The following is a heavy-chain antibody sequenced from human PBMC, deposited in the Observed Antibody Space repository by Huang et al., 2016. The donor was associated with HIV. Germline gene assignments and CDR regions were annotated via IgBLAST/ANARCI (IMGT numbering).Heavy chain of an antibody. J-gene: IGHJ5*02. CDR1: GGTFSSYA. CDR3: ARDRKYDNAWYWFDP. CDR2: IIPIFGTP. Sequence: QVQLVQSGAEVKKPGSSVRVSCEASGGTFSSYAINWVRQAPGQGLEWMGGIIPIFGTPNYAQKFQGRVTITADESTSTAYMELSSLRSDDTAVYYCARDRKYDNAWYWFDPWGQGTLVTASS. D-gene: IGHD1-1*01. V-gene: IGHV1-69*01.